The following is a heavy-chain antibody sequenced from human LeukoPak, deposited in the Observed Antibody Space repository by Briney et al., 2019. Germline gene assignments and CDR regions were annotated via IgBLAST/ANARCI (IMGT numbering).Heavy chain of an antibody. CDR1: GFTFSSYA. V-gene: IGHV3-23*01. CDR3: AKAGYCSSTSCYDYYYYGMDV. Sequence: PGGSVPLPCAASGFTFSSYAMSWVCQAPGKGLEWVSAISGSGGSTYYADSVKGRFTIFTKNSKHTLYLQMNSLRAEGTAVYYCAKAGYCSSTSCYDYYYYGMDVWGDRGTVPLSS. D-gene: IGHD2-2*01. J-gene: IGHJ6*01. CDR2: ISGSGGST.